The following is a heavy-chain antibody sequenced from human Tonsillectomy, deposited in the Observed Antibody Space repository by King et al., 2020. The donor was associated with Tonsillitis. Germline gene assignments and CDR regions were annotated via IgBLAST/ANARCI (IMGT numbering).Heavy chain of an antibody. CDR1: GFTFDDYA. CDR3: ARAGGRSTMVRFDY. J-gene: IGHJ4*02. D-gene: IGHD3-10*01. Sequence: VQLVESGGGLVQPGRSLRLSCAASGFTFDDYAMHWVRQAPGKGLEWVSGIGWISDNIGYADSVKRRFTISRDNAKNALYRQMNSLRAEDTALYYCARAGGRSTMVRFDYWGQGTLGTVSS. CDR2: IGWISDNI. V-gene: IGHV3-9*01.